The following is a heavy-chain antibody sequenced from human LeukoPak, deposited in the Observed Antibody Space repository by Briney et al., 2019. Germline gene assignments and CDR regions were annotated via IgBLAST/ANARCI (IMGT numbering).Heavy chain of an antibody. D-gene: IGHD2-2*01. V-gene: IGHV4-30-2*01. J-gene: IGHJ3*02. CDR1: GGSISSGGYY. Sequence: SETLSLTCTVSGGSISSGGYYWSWIRQPPGKGLEWIGYIYHSGSTYYNPSLKSRVTISVDRSKNQFSLKLSSVTAADTAAYYCTSFAIVVVPAAGAFDIWGQGTMVTVSS. CDR3: TSFAIVVVPAAGAFDI. CDR2: IYHSGST.